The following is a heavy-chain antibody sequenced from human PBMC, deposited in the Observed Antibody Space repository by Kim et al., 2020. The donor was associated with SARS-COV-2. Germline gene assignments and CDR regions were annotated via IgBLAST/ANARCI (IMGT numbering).Heavy chain of an antibody. Sequence: ASVKVSCKASGYTFTNYAISWVRQAPGQGLEWMGWISAYNGNSDYAQRLQGRVTMTTDSSTSTAYMELRSLRSDDTAVYYCASLLCSSTSCSRGDAFDIW. CDR2: ISAYNGNS. CDR3: ASLLCSSTSCSRGDAFDI. D-gene: IGHD2-2*01. J-gene: IGHJ3*02. CDR1: GYTFTNYA. V-gene: IGHV1-18*01.